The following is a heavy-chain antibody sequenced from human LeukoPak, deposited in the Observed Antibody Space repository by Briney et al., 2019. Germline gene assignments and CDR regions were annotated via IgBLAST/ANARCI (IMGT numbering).Heavy chain of an antibody. CDR2: IYYSGST. V-gene: IGHV4-61*01. J-gene: IGHJ5*02. D-gene: IGHD6-13*01. CDR1: GGSVSSDSYY. CDR3: AKFSSSWFENWFDP. Sequence: PSETLSLTCTVSGGSVSSDSYYWSWIRQPPGKKLEWIGYIYYSGSTNYNPSLKSRVTISVDTSKNQFSLKLSSVTTADTAVYYCAKFSSSWFENWFDPWGQGTLVTVSS.